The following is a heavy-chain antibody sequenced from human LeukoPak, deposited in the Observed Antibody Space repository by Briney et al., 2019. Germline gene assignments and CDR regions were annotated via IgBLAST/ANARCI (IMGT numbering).Heavy chain of an antibody. D-gene: IGHD3-16*01. V-gene: IGHV3-9*01. J-gene: IGHJ6*02. CDR3: ARAGGSRYYYAMDV. Sequence: GGSLRLSCAASGFTFDDYGMHWVRQAPGKGLEWVSGISWNSDSVGYADSVKGRFTISRDNAENSLYLQMNSLRAEDTAFYYCARAGGSRYYYAMDVWGQGTTVTVSS. CDR1: GFTFDDYG. CDR2: ISWNSDSV.